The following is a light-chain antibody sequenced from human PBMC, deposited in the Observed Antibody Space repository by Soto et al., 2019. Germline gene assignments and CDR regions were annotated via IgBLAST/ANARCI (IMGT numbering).Light chain of an antibody. CDR3: QQYGISPLYT. J-gene: IGKJ2*01. Sequence: EIVLTQSPGILSLSPGERATLSCRASQRVSSNYLAWYQQKPGQAPRLLIYGASTRATDIPDRFSGSGSGTDFTLTISRLEPEDFAVYYCQQYGISPLYTFGQGTQLEI. CDR1: QRVSSNY. V-gene: IGKV3-20*01. CDR2: GAS.